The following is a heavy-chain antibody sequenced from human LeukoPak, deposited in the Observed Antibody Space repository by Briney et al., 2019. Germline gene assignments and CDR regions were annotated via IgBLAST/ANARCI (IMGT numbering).Heavy chain of an antibody. Sequence: GGSLRLSCAASGFTFSSYAMSWVRQAAGKGLEWVSGISGSGGSTYYADSVKGRFTISRDNSKNTLYLQMNSLRAEDTAVFYCAKDHYYDSSGYYYGFDYWGQGTLVTVSS. CDR3: AKDHYYDSSGYYYGFDY. CDR1: GFTFSSYA. J-gene: IGHJ4*02. CDR2: ISGSGGST. V-gene: IGHV3-23*01. D-gene: IGHD3-22*01.